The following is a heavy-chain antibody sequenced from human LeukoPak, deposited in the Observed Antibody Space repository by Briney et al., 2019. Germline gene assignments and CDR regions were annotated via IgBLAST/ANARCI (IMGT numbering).Heavy chain of an antibody. V-gene: IGHV4-31*03. J-gene: IGHJ4*02. CDR3: ARVKPGELEPDYFDY. D-gene: IGHD1-26*01. Sequence: SQTLSLTCTVSGGSISSGGYYWSWIRQHPGKGLEWIGYSYYSGSTYYNPSLKSRVTISVDTSKNQFSLKLSSVTAADTAVYYCARVKPGELEPDYFDYWGQGTLVTVSS. CDR1: GGSISSGGYY. CDR2: SYYSGST.